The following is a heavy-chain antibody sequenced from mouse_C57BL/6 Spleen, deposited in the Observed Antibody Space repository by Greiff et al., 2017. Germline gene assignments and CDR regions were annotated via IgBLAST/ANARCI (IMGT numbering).Heavy chain of an antibody. Sequence: VQLQQSGPELVKPGASVKISCKASGYAFSSSWMNWVKQRPGKGLEWIGRIYPGDGDTNYNGKFKGKATLTADKSSSTAYMQLSSLTSEDSAVYFCARDGNRFFDYWGQGTTLTVSS. CDR1: GYAFSSSW. CDR2: IYPGDGDT. J-gene: IGHJ2*01. V-gene: IGHV1-82*01. CDR3: ARDGNRFFDY. D-gene: IGHD2-1*01.